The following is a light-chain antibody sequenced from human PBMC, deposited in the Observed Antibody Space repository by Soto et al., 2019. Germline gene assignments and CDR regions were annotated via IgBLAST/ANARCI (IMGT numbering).Light chain of an antibody. CDR2: GNS. J-gene: IGLJ1*01. Sequence: SVLTQPPSVSGAPGQRVTISCTGSSSNIGAGYDVHWYQQLPGTAPKLLIYGNSNRPSGVPDRFSGSMSGTSASLAITGLQAEDEADYCCQSYDSSLSGYVFGTGTKVTVL. V-gene: IGLV1-40*01. CDR1: SSNIGAGYD. CDR3: QSYDSSLSGYV.